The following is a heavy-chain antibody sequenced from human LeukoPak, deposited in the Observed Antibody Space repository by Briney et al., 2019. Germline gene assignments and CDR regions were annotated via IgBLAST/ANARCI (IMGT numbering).Heavy chain of an antibody. CDR1: GFTFSDYS. V-gene: IGHV3-48*01. CDR3: VRVGGAFDA. D-gene: IGHD3-16*01. Sequence: GGSLRLSCAASGFTFSDYSMNWVRQAPGKGLEWISYISSSTSTIYYADSVKGRFTISRDNAKNSLYMEMNSLRAEDTAVYYCVRVGGAFDAWGQGTMVTVSS. J-gene: IGHJ3*01. CDR2: ISSSTSTI.